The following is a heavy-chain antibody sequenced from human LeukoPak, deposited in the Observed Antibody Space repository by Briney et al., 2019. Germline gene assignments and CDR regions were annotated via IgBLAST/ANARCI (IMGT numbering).Heavy chain of an antibody. Sequence: PSETLSLTCAVSGYSISSGSYWGWIRQPPGKGLEWIGSIYHSGSTYYNPSLKSRVTISVDTSKNQLSLKLSSVTAADTAVYYCAVRSTPFGSGSPFDYWGQGTLVTVSS. CDR2: IYHSGST. CDR3: AVRSTPFGSGSPFDY. D-gene: IGHD3-10*01. CDR1: GYSISSGSY. V-gene: IGHV4-38-2*01. J-gene: IGHJ4*02.